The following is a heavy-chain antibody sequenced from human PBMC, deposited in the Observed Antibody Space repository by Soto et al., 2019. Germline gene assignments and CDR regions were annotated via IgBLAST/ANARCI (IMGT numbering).Heavy chain of an antibody. J-gene: IGHJ4*02. CDR1: GYIFTSYW. V-gene: IGHV5-51*01. CDR3: ASLRYCSSTSCSHFDY. D-gene: IGHD2-2*01. CDR2: IYPGDSDT. Sequence: GESLKISCNGSGYIFTSYWIGWVRQMPGKGLEWMGIIYPGDSDTRYSPSFQGQVTISADKSISTAYLQWSSLKASDTAMYYCASLRYCSSTSCSHFDYWGQGTLVTVSS.